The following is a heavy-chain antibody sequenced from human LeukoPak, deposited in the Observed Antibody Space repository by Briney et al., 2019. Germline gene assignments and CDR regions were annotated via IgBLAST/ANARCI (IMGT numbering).Heavy chain of an antibody. D-gene: IGHD3-22*01. CDR3: AREGSQSYYYDSSGYSGAFDI. J-gene: IGHJ3*02. CDR1: GYTFTGYY. Sequence: ASVKVSCKASGYTFTGYYMHWARQAPGQGLEWMGWINPNSGGTNYAQKFQGRVTMTRDTSISTAYMELSRLRSDDTAVYYCAREGSQSYYYDSSGYSGAFDIWGQGTMVTVSS. CDR2: INPNSGGT. V-gene: IGHV1-2*02.